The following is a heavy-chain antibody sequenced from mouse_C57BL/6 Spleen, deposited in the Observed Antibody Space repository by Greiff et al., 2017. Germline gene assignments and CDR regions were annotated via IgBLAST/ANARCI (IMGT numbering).Heavy chain of an antibody. V-gene: IGHV2-6*03. D-gene: IGHD2-3*01. J-gene: IGHJ2*01. CDR3: ARSDGYYDYFDY. Sequence: VKLVESGPGLVAPSQSLSITCTVSGFSLTSYGVHWVRQPPGKGLEWLVVIWSDGSTIYTSALKSRLSISKDNSKSQVFLKMNSLQTDDTAMYYCARSDGYYDYFDYWGQGTTLTVSS. CDR2: IWSDGST. CDR1: GFSLTSYG.